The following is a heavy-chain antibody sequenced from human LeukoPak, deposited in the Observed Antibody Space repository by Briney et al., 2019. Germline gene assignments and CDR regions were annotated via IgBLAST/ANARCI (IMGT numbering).Heavy chain of an antibody. CDR3: ARDVPGTTPFDY. D-gene: IGHD1-7*01. J-gene: IGHJ4*02. V-gene: IGHV1-18*01. CDR1: VYIFSNYG. CDR2: ISAKNGDT. Sequence: ASVKVSCKASVYIFSNYGISWVRQAPGQGLEWMGWISAKNGDTNYIQKLRGRVTMTTDTSTSTAYMELWSLTSDDTAVYYCARDVPGTTPFDYWGQGTLVTVSS.